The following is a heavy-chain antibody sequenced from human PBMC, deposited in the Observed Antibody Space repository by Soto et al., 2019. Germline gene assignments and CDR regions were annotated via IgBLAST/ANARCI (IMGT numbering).Heavy chain of an antibody. Sequence: SVKVSCKASGYSFTDYHIHWVRQAPGQGLEWLGRINPKSGGTSTAQKFQGWVTMTADTSISTASMELTRLTSDDTAIYYCARGDSTDCSNGVCSFFYNHDMDVWGQGTTVTVSS. D-gene: IGHD2-8*01. CDR3: ARGDSTDCSNGVCSFFYNHDMDV. J-gene: IGHJ6*02. V-gene: IGHV1-2*04. CDR2: INPKSGGT. CDR1: GYSFTDYH.